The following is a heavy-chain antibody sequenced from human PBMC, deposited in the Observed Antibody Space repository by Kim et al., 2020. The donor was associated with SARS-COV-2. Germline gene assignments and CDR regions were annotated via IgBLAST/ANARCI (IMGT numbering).Heavy chain of an antibody. J-gene: IGHJ5*02. CDR2: IYYSGST. Sequence: SETLSLTCTVSGGSISSSSYYWGWIRQPPGKGLEWIGSIYYSGSTYYNPSLKSRVTISVDTSKNQFSLKLSSVTAADTAVYYCAGLYAYNCFDPWGQGTLVTVSS. V-gene: IGHV4-39*01. CDR1: GGSISSSSYY. CDR3: AGLYAYNCFDP. D-gene: IGHD4-17*01.